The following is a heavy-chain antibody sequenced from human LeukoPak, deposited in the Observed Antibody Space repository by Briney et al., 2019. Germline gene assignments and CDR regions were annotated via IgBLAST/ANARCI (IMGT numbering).Heavy chain of an antibody. D-gene: IGHD4-17*01. CDR3: ARSRGEYGDYDFDY. J-gene: IGHJ4*02. CDR2: ISAYNGNT. CDR1: GYTFTSYA. V-gene: IGHV1-18*01. Sequence: ASVKVSCKASGYTFTSYAMNWVRQAPGQGLEWMGWISAYNGNTNYAQKLQGRVTMTTDTSTSTAYMELRSLRSDDTAVYYCARSRGEYGDYDFDYWGQGTLVTVSS.